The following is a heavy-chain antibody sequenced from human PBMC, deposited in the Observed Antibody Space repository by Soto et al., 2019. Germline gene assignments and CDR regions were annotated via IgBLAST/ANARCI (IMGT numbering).Heavy chain of an antibody. CDR3: AREVRDAFDI. CDR2: IKQDGSEK. D-gene: IGHD2-2*01. CDR1: GFTFSSYR. V-gene: IGHV3-7*01. J-gene: IGHJ3*02. Sequence: EVQLVESGGGLVQPGGSLRLSCAASGFTFSSYRMSWVRQAPGKGLEWVANIKQDGSEKYYVDSVKGRFTISRDNAKNSLYLQMNSLRAEDTAVYYCAREVRDAFDIWGQGTIVTVSS.